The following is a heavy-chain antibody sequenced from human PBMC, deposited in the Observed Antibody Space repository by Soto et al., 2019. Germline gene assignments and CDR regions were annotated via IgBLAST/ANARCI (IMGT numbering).Heavy chain of an antibody. CDR2: RYDDGST. CDR3: ARGIYIGSSGYYLDF. CDR1: GDYIRNRDDY. D-gene: IGHD3-22*01. J-gene: IGHJ4*02. Sequence: PSETLSLTCSVSGDYIRNRDDYWGWIRQPPGKGLEWIVSRYDDGSTFYNPSLRSRVTISVDTAKKEFSLKVTSVTAADTAVYYCARGIYIGSSGYYLDFWGQGTLVTVSS. V-gene: IGHV4-39*01.